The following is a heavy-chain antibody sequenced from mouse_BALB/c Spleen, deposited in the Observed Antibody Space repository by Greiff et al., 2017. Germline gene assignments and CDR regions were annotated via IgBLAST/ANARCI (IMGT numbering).Heavy chain of an antibody. CDR1: GFNIKDTY. J-gene: IGHJ2*01. CDR3: ARWGYGKDYFDY. V-gene: IGHV14-3*02. Sequence: VQLQQSGAELVKPGASVKLSCTASGFNIKDTYMHWVKQRPEQGLEWIGRIDPANGNTKYDPKFQGKATITADTSSNTAYLQLSSLTSEDTAVYYCARWGYGKDYFDYWGQGTTLTVSS. CDR2: IDPANGNT. D-gene: IGHD2-1*01.